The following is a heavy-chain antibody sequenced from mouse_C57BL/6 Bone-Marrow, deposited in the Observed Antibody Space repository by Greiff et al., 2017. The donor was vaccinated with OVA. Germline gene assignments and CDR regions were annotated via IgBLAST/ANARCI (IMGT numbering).Heavy chain of an antibody. V-gene: IGHV2-9-1*01. J-gene: IGHJ1*03. CDR1: GFSLTSYA. CDR3: ARTTVVPYWYFDV. D-gene: IGHD1-1*01. CDR2: IWTGGGT. Sequence: QVHVKQSGSGLVAPSQSLSITCTVSGFSLTSYAISWVRQPPGKGLEWLGVIWTGGGTNYNSALKSRLSISKDNSKSQVFLKMNSLQTDDTARYYCARTTVVPYWYFDVWGTGTTVTVSS.